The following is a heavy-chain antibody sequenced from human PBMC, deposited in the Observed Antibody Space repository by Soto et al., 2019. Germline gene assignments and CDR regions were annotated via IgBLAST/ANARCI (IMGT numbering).Heavy chain of an antibody. J-gene: IGHJ4*02. CDR1: GGSISSGGYY. CDR3: ATHILTGYYNGLS. D-gene: IGHD3-9*01. CDR2: IYYSGST. V-gene: IGHV4-31*03. Sequence: PSETLSLTCTVSGGSISSGGYYWSWIRQHPGKGLEWIGYIYYSGSTYYNPSLKSRLTVSVDTSKNQFSLKLSSVTAADTAVYYCATHILTGYYNGLSWGQGTLVTVSS.